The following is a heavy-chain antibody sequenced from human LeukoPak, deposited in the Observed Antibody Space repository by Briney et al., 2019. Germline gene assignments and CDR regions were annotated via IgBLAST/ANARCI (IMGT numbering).Heavy chain of an antibody. CDR1: GYTFTTYG. Sequence: GASVKVSCKASGYTFTTYGVSWVRQAPGQGLEWMGWISGYSGDTNYAQKLQGRVTVTTDTSTSTAYMELRSLRSDDTAVYYCARDKGYSYDSGRGNGYDIWGQGTMVTVSS. D-gene: IGHD5-18*01. V-gene: IGHV1-18*01. CDR2: ISGYSGDT. CDR3: ARDKGYSYDSGRGNGYDI. J-gene: IGHJ3*02.